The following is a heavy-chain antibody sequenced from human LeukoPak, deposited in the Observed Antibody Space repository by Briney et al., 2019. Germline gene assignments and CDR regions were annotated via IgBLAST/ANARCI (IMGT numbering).Heavy chain of an antibody. V-gene: IGHV3-30*18. CDR1: GFNFFGYG. D-gene: IGHD6-13*01. Sequence: QAGGSLRLSCAASGFNFFGYGMHWVRQAPGKGPQWVAVISHDGSDKYYAESVKVRFTISRDNSKNTLYLQMNSLKPEDTAVYYCAKDSEQLVGGVGDAFDIWGQGTMVTVSS. CDR3: AKDSEQLVGGVGDAFDI. CDR2: ISHDGSDK. J-gene: IGHJ3*02.